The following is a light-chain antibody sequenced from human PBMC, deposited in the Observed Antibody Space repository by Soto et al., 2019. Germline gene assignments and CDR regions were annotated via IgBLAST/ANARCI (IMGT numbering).Light chain of an antibody. CDR1: QSVSYNC. V-gene: IGKV3-20*01. CDR2: GVS. Sequence: EIVLTQSPGTLSFSPGERATLTCRASQSVSYNCLAWYQQKPGQAPRLLIYGVSSRATGIPDRFSGSGSGTDFTLTISRLEPEDFAVYYCQQYGDSPFTVGPGTKVDLK. J-gene: IGKJ3*01. CDR3: QQYGDSPFT.